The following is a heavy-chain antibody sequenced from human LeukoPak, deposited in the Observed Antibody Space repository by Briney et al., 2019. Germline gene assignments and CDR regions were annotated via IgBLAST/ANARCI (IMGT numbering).Heavy chain of an antibody. Sequence: GGSLRLSCAASGFTFSSYAMSWVRQAPGKGLEWVSGISGSGDNTYYADSVKGRFTISRDNSKNTLYLQMSSLTAEDTAVYYCAKSLELRGYYYFYYGMDVWGQGTAVTVSS. CDR3: AKSLELRGYYYFYYGMDV. V-gene: IGHV3-23*01. CDR1: GFTFSSYA. CDR2: ISGSGDNT. D-gene: IGHD1-7*01. J-gene: IGHJ6*02.